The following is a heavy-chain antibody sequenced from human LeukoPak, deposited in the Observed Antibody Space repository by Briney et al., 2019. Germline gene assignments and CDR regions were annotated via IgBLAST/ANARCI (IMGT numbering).Heavy chain of an antibody. J-gene: IGHJ3*02. Sequence: ASVKVSCKVSGYTLTELSMHWVRQAPGKGLEWTGGFDPEDGETIYAQKFQGRVTMTEDTSTDTAYMELSSLRSEDTAVYYCATAGNVVVPAALRGDAFDIWGQGTMVTVSS. D-gene: IGHD2-2*01. CDR3: ATAGNVVVPAALRGDAFDI. CDR2: FDPEDGET. CDR1: GYTLTELS. V-gene: IGHV1-24*01.